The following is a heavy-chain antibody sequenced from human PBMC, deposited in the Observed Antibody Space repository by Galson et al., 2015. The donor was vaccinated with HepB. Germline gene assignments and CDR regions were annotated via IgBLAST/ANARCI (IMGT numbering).Heavy chain of an antibody. CDR3: ATVLDTAMINWFDP. Sequence: SVKVSCKVSGYTLTELSMHWVRQAPGKGLEWMGGFDPEDGETIYAQKFQGRVTMTEDTSTDTAYMELSSLRSEDTAVYYCATVLDTAMINWFDPWGQGTLVTVSS. CDR2: FDPEDGET. D-gene: IGHD5-18*01. V-gene: IGHV1-24*01. CDR1: GYTLTELS. J-gene: IGHJ5*02.